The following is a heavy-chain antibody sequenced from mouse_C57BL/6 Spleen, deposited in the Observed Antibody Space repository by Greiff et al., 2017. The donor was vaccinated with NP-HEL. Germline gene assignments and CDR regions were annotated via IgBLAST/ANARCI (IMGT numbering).Heavy chain of an antibody. CDR2: IWSGGST. Sequence: VQLQQSGPGLVQPSQSLSITCTVSGFSLTSYGVHWVRQSPGKGLEWLGVIWSGGSTDSNAAFISRLSISKDNSKSQVFFKMNSLQADDTAIYYCARKRGNSPYAMDYWGQGTSVTVSS. V-gene: IGHV2-2*01. CDR1: GFSLTSYG. J-gene: IGHJ4*01. D-gene: IGHD2-1*01. CDR3: ARKRGNSPYAMDY.